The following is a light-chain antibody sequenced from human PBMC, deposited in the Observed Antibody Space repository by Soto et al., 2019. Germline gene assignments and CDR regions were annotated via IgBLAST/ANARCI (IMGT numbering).Light chain of an antibody. CDR3: QQRSNGAPYT. CDR2: DAS. V-gene: IGKV3-11*01. J-gene: IGKJ2*01. Sequence: EIVLTQSPATLSLSPGERATLSCRASQSVSSYLAWYQQKPGQAPRLLIYDASNRATGIPARFSGRGSGTDFTLTISSLEPEDFAVYYCQQRSNGAPYTFGQGTKLEIK. CDR1: QSVSSY.